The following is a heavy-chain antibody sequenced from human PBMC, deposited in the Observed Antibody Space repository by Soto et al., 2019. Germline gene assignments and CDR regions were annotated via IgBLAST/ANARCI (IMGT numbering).Heavy chain of an antibody. J-gene: IGHJ4*02. D-gene: IGHD4-17*01. CDR1: GFTLSDYW. Sequence: EAQLVESGGGLVQPGGSLRLSCAVSGFTLSDYWMHWVRQAPGKGLVWVSRINSDGSITGYADSVKGRFTVSRDNAKNPLYLQINSLRAEDTAVYYCTRDRSTVTLFDYWGQGTLGTVSS. CDR3: TRDRSTVTLFDY. V-gene: IGHV3-74*01. CDR2: INSDGSIT.